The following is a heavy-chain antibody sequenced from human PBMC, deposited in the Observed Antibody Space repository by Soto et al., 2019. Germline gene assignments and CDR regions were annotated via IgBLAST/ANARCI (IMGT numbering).Heavy chain of an antibody. D-gene: IGHD6-13*01. CDR3: AKDYGARTPYSSSWYAY. J-gene: IGHJ4*02. Sequence: GGSLRLSCAASGFTFSSYAMSWVRQAPGKGLEWVSAISGSGGSTYYADSVKGRFTISRDNSKNTLYLQMNSLRAEDTAVYYCAKDYGARTPYSSSWYAYWGQGTLVTVSS. CDR2: ISGSGGST. V-gene: IGHV3-23*01. CDR1: GFTFSSYA.